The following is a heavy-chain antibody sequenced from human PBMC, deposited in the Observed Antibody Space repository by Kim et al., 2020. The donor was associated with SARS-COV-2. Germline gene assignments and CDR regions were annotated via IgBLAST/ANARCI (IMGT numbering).Heavy chain of an antibody. CDR2: IYHIGRI. CDR1: GDAISNGYY. Sequence: SETLSLTCTVSGDAISNGYYWGWIRQPPGKGLEWIQNIYHIGRILYNPSLKRRLTMSVDTSKNQITLQLTSVTAADTAVYYCVREGDTNWFDPWGPGILVTVSS. J-gene: IGHJ5*02. CDR3: VREGDTNWFDP. V-gene: IGHV4-38-2*02. D-gene: IGHD3-16*01.